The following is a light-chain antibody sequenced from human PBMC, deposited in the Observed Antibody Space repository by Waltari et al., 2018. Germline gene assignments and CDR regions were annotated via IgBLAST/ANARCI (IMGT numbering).Light chain of an antibody. CDR2: EVT. CDR1: SSDVGGENY. CDR3: SSYSTSKTPVV. Sequence: QSALTQPAFVSGSRGQTITISCTGASSDVGGENYVSWYQHHPGRVPQLLIYEVTNPPPDISTRFSGAKSGNTASLVISGVQAEDEADYYCSSYSTSKTPVVFGGGTKLTV. J-gene: IGLJ2*01. V-gene: IGLV2-14*01.